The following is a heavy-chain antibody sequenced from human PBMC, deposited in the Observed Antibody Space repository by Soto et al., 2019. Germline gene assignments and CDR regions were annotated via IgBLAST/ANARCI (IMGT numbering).Heavy chain of an antibody. CDR3: ARSVFP. CDR2: IYYSGST. J-gene: IGHJ5*02. V-gene: IGHV4-31*03. Sequence: QVQLQESGPGLVKPSQTLSLTCTVSGGSISTGGYYWNWIRSHPGKGLEWIGYIYYSGSTYYNPSRMSRVSMSVDTSKNQFSLKLSSVTAADTAVYYCARSVFPWGQGTLVPVSS. CDR1: GGSISTGGYY.